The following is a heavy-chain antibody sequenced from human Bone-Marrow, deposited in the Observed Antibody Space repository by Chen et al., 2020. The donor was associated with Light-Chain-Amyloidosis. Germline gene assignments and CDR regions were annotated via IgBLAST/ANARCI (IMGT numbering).Heavy chain of an antibody. CDR1: GFTFPNYW. Sequence: EVKLEQSGPEVKKPGESLKISCKGTGFTFPNYWIGWVRQMPGKGLEWMGVISPDDSDASYSPSFEGQVPIPADKSITPAYLQWRSLKASDTAMYYCARRRDGYNFDYWGQGTLVTVSS. D-gene: IGHD5-12*01. CDR2: ISPDDSDA. V-gene: IGHV5-51*01. J-gene: IGHJ4*02. CDR3: ARRRDGYNFDY.